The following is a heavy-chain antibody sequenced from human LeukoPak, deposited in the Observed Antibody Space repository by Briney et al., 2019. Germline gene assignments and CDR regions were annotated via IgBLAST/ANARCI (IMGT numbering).Heavy chain of an antibody. CDR1: GYTFTGYY. D-gene: IGHD2-15*01. CDR3: ERAECSSGSCSNDY. V-gene: IGHV1-2*02. CDR2: INPISGGT. Sequence: GASVKVSCKASGYTFTGYYMHWVRQAPGQGREWMGWINPISGGTKYAQKFQGRVTMTRDTSSSTAYMELSRLRSDDTAVYYCERAECSSGSCSNDYWGQGTLVTLSS. J-gene: IGHJ4*02.